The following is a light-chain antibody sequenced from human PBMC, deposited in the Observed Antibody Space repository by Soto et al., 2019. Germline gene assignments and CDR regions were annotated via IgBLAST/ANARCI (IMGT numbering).Light chain of an antibody. Sequence: DIQMTQSPSSLSAFVGDRVTITCRASQSISSYLNWYQQKPGKAPKLLIYAASSLQSGVPSRFSGSGSGTDFTLTISSLQPEDFATYYCQQTYSTLETFGGGTKVEIK. V-gene: IGKV1-39*01. J-gene: IGKJ4*01. CDR1: QSISSY. CDR3: QQTYSTLET. CDR2: AAS.